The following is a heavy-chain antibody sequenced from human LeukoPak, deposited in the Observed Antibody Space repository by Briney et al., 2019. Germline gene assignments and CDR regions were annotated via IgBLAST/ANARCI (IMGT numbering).Heavy chain of an antibody. CDR2: IKEDGSET. J-gene: IGHJ4*02. CDR1: AFAFSSNW. CDR3: VKDDGSSVG. V-gene: IGHV3-7*01. D-gene: IGHD6-25*01. Sequence: GGSLRLSCVASAFAFSSNWMSWVRQAPGKGLEWVASIKEDGSETYYVDSVKGRFTISRDNAKNSLYLQMNSLRAEDTAVYYCVKDDGSSVGWGQGTLVTVSS.